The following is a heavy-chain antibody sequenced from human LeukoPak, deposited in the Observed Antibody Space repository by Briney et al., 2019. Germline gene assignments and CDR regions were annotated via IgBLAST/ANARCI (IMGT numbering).Heavy chain of an antibody. D-gene: IGHD2-8*01. Sequence: SQTLSLTCTVSGGSISSGSYYWSWIRQPAGKGLEWIGRIYTSGSTDYNPSLKSRVTISVDTSKNQFSLKLSSVTAADTAVYYCAGVYYYYYYMDVWGKGTTVTVSS. V-gene: IGHV4-61*02. CDR3: AGVYYYYYYMDV. J-gene: IGHJ6*03. CDR1: GGSISSGSYY. CDR2: IYTSGST.